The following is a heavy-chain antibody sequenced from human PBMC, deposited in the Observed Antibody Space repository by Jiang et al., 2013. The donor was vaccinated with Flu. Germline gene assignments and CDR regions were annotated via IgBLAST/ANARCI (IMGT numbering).Heavy chain of an antibody. CDR1: GGSISSSSYY. Sequence: GSGLVKPSQTLSLTCTVSGGSISSSSYYWSWIRQPAGKGLEWIGRIYTSGSTNYNPSLKSRATISEDTSKNQFSLKLSSVTAADTAVYYCARVDSTGWYHFDYWGQGTLVTVSS. J-gene: IGHJ4*02. CDR3: ARVDSTGWYHFDY. V-gene: IGHV4-61*02. D-gene: IGHD6-19*01. CDR2: IYTSGST.